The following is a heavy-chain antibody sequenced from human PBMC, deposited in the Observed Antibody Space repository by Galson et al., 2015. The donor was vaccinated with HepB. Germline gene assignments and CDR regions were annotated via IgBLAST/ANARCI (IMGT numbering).Heavy chain of an antibody. J-gene: IGHJ4*02. Sequence: SLRLSCAASRFTFSSYGMHWVRQAPDKGLEWVAVISYEGSNKDYADSVKGRFIISRDNSKNTLYLQMSSLRTEDTAVYYCARVLSGSYLVDYWGQGTLVTVSS. CDR3: ARVLSGSYLVDY. CDR1: RFTFSSYG. V-gene: IGHV3-30*04. D-gene: IGHD1-26*01. CDR2: ISYEGSNK.